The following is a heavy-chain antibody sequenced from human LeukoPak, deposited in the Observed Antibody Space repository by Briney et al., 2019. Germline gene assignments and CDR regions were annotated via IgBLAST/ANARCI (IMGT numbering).Heavy chain of an antibody. Sequence: ASVKVSCKASGYTFTSYDINWVRQATGQGLEWMGWMNPNSGNTGYAQKFQGRVTMTRNTSISTAYMELSSLRSEDTAVYYCARGIRWLNYYYYYGMDVWGQGTTVTVSS. V-gene: IGHV1-8*01. CDR1: GYTFTSYD. CDR3: ARGIRWLNYYYYYGMDV. J-gene: IGHJ6*02. CDR2: MNPNSGNT. D-gene: IGHD5-12*01.